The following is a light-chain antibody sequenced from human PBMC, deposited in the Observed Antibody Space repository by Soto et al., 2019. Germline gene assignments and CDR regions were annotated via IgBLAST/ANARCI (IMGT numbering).Light chain of an antibody. CDR2: AAA. V-gene: IGKV1-39*01. Sequence: DIQMTQSPSSLSATIEDTITISCRASQNIERYLNWYQKKEGRAPQLLMFAAANLESGVPSRFRGSGSGTDFTLTISNLQPEDVATYYCQQTHSTIHSFGQGTKVDI. CDR1: QNIERY. J-gene: IGKJ2*01. CDR3: QQTHSTIHS.